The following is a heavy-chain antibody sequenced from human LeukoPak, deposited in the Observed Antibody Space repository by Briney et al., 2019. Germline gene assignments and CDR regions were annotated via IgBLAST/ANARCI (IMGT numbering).Heavy chain of an antibody. V-gene: IGHV3-21*06. J-gene: IGHJ4*02. Sequence: PGGSLRLSCAASGYTFSSYSINWVRQAPGKGLEWVSSISVRSNYIYYADSVRGRFRISRDDAKNSLNLHMNSLRAEDTAVYYCAREGTRGFFDSWGQGTLVTVSS. CDR1: GYTFSSYS. CDR3: AREGTRGFFDS. D-gene: IGHD1/OR15-1a*01. CDR2: ISVRSNYI.